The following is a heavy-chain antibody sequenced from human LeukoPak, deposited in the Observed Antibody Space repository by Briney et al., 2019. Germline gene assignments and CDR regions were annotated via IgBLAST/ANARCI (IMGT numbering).Heavy chain of an antibody. J-gene: IGHJ6*02. Sequence: SETLSLTCTVSGGSISSSSYYWGWIRQPPGKGLEWIGSIYYSGSTYYNPSLKSRVTISVDTSKNQFSLKLSSVTAADTAVYYCARRDYASYGMDVWGQGTTVTVSS. CDR2: IYYSGST. CDR3: ARRDYASYGMDV. CDR1: GGSISSSSYY. V-gene: IGHV4-39*07. D-gene: IGHD4-17*01.